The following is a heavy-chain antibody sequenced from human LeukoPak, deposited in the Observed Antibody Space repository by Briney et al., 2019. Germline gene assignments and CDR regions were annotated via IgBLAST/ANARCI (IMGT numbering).Heavy chain of an antibody. CDR2: IDPSDSYT. CDR3: ATLGYCSSTSCPEVY. CDR1: GYSFTSYW. D-gene: IGHD2-2*01. V-gene: IGHV5-10-1*01. J-gene: IGHJ4*02. Sequence: GESLRISCKGSGYSFTSYWISWVRQMPGKGLEWMGRIDPSDSYTNYSPSFQGHVTISADKSISTAYLQWSSLKASDTAMYYCATLGYCSSTSCPEVYWGQGTLVTVSS.